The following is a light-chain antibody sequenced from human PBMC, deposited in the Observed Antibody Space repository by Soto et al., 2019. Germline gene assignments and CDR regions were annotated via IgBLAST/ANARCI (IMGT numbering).Light chain of an antibody. Sequence: DIQMTQSPSSLSASVGDRVTITCRASQNINNYLNWYQQKPGKAPNLLIYAASSLQSGVPSRFSGSGSGTDFTLTINTLQTEDFATYYCQQSYSALYTFGQGTRLEIK. V-gene: IGKV1-39*01. CDR3: QQSYSALYT. J-gene: IGKJ2*01. CDR1: QNINNY. CDR2: AAS.